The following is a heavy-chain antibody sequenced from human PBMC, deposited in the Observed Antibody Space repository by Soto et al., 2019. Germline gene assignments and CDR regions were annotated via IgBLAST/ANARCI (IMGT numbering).Heavy chain of an antibody. CDR3: ARARSGSKLGGYYYYGMDV. D-gene: IGHD3-22*01. CDR1: GGSISSGGYY. J-gene: IGHJ6*02. CDR2: IYYSGST. Sequence: QVQLQESGPGLVKPSQTLSLTCTVSGGSISSGGYYWSWIRQHPGKGLEWIGYIYYSGSTYYNPSLKGRVTISVDTSKNQFSLKLSSVTAADTAVYYCARARSGSKLGGYYYYGMDVWGQGTTVTVSS. V-gene: IGHV4-31*03.